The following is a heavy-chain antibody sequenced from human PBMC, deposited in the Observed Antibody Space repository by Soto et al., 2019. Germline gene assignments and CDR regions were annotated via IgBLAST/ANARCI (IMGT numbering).Heavy chain of an antibody. J-gene: IGHJ6*02. CDR2: ISYDGSNK. D-gene: IGHD1-26*01. Sequence: GGSLRLSCAASGFTFSSYAMHWVRQAPGKGLEWVAVISYDGSNKYYADSVKGRFTISRDNSKNTLYLQMNSLRAEDTAVYYCARDLGSNPYYYYGMDVWGQGTTVTVSS. CDR1: GFTFSSYA. V-gene: IGHV3-30-3*01. CDR3: ARDLGSNPYYYYGMDV.